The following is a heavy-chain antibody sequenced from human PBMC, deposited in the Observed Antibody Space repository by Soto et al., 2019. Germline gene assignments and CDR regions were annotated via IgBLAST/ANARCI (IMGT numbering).Heavy chain of an antibody. CDR3: AREPNAYCGGDCYSDY. Sequence: QVQLVQSGAEVKKPGSSVKVSCKASGGTFSSYTISWVRQAPGQGLEWMGRIIPILGIANYAQKFQGRVTITADKSTSTAYMELSSLRSEDTAVYYCAREPNAYCGGDCYSDYWSQGTLVTVSS. J-gene: IGHJ4*02. D-gene: IGHD2-21*02. CDR2: IIPILGIA. CDR1: GGTFSSYT. V-gene: IGHV1-69*08.